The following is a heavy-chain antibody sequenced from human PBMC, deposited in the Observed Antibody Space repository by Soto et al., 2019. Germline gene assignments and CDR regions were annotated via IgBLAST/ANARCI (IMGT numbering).Heavy chain of an antibody. CDR2: ISGSGGNT. CDR1: GFTFGTYA. J-gene: IGHJ6*02. D-gene: IGHD1-1*01. V-gene: IGHV3-23*01. Sequence: EVQLLESGGGLVQPGGSLRLSCAASGFTFGTYAMNWVRQAPGKGLESVAAISGSGGNTHYADSVKGRFTISRDNSKNTLYLQLNSLRAEDTAVYYCHGPLNQNNRGYYYGLDVWGPGTTVTVSS. CDR3: HGPLNQNNRGYYYGLDV.